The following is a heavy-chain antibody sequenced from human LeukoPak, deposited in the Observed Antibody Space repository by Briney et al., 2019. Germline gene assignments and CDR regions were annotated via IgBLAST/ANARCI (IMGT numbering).Heavy chain of an antibody. Sequence: GGSLRLSCAASGFTFSNAWMSWVRQAPGKGLEWIGRIKSRTDGGTTDYAAPVKGRFTISRDDSKNTLYLQMNSLKTEDTAVYYCTTDPQAAMVTYYYYMDVWGKGTTVTISS. D-gene: IGHD5-18*01. CDR3: TTDPQAAMVTYYYYMDV. V-gene: IGHV3-15*01. CDR2: IKSRTDGGTT. CDR1: GFTFSNAW. J-gene: IGHJ6*03.